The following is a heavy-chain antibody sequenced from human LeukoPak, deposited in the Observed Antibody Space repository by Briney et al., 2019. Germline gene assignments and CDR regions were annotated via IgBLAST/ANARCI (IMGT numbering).Heavy chain of an antibody. CDR2: IASDGSST. CDR1: GFTFSDYW. D-gene: IGHD4-23*01. Sequence: GGSLRLSCAASGFTFSDYWMNWVRQAPGKGLVWVSRIASDGSSTTYADSVKGRFSISRDNAKNTLYLQMNSLRVEDTAVYYCARGRPHGNDYWGQGTLVTVSS. CDR3: ARGRPHGNDY. J-gene: IGHJ4*02. V-gene: IGHV3-74*01.